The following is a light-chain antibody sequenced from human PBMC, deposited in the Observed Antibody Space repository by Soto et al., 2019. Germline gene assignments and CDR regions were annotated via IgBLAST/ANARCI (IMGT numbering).Light chain of an antibody. CDR3: QQYDSWPYT. V-gene: IGKV3-15*01. CDR1: QSVSSD. J-gene: IGKJ3*01. CDR2: GAS. Sequence: EIVMTQSPATLSVSPGERATLSCRASQSVSSDLAWYQQIPGQAPRLLIYGASTRATGIPARFSGSGSGTEFTLTISSLQSEDIGIYYCQQYDSWPYTFGPGSKVHFE.